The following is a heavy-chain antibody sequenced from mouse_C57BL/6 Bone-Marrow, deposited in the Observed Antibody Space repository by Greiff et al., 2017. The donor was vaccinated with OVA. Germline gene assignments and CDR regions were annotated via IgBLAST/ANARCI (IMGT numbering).Heavy chain of an antibody. V-gene: IGHV1-66*01. CDR2: SYPGSVTT. CDR3: ARSNYGGVAMDY. CDR1: GYSFTIYY. D-gene: IGHD2-5*01. J-gene: IGHJ4*01. Sequence: VQLQQSGPELVKPGASVKISCKASGYSFTIYYIHWVKQRPGQGLEWIGWSYPGSVTTKYNETFKGKATLTEDTSSSTAYMQRSILTSADSAVYYCARSNYGGVAMDYWGQGTSVTVAS.